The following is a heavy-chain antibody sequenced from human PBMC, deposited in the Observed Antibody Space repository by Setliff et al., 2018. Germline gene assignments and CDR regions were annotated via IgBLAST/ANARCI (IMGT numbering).Heavy chain of an antibody. D-gene: IGHD1-1*01. CDR1: GDTFSSYG. J-gene: IGHJ6*03. CDR3: AREGVETRSSTDYRYYMDV. CDR2: TIPMFGST. Sequence: SVKVSCKASGDTFSSYGISWVRQAPGQGLEWMGGTIPMFGSTSYAQKFRGRVTITADESTSTAYMELSSLRSEDTAMYYCAREGVETRSSTDYRYYMDVWGKGTTVTVSS. V-gene: IGHV1-69*13.